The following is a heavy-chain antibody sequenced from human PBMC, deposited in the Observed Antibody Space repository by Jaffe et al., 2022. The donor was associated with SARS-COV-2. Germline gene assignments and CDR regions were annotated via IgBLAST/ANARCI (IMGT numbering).Heavy chain of an antibody. CDR1: GYTFTSYG. D-gene: IGHD3-22*01. J-gene: IGHJ4*02. CDR2: ISAYNGDT. V-gene: IGHV1-18*01. CDR3: ARRYYDSSGYPYFDY. Sequence: QVQLVQSGAEVKKPGASVKVSCKASGYTFTSYGISWVRQAPGQGLEWMGWISAYNGDTNYAQKLQDRVTMTTDTSTTTAYMELRSLRSDDTAVYYCARRYYDSSGYPYFDYWGQGTLVTVSS.